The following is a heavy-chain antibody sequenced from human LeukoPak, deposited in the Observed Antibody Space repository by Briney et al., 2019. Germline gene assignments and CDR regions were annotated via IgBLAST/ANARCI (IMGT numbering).Heavy chain of an antibody. V-gene: IGHV3-30-3*01. D-gene: IGHD3-3*01. CDR3: AREEWYYFDY. CDR2: ISYDGSNK. CDR1: GFTFSTYA. J-gene: IGHJ4*02. Sequence: SGGSLRLSCAASGFTFSTYAMHWVRQAPGKGLEWVAVISYDGSNKYYADSVQGRFTISRDNSKNTLYLQMNSVRAEDTAVYYCAREEWYYFDYWGQGTLVTVSS.